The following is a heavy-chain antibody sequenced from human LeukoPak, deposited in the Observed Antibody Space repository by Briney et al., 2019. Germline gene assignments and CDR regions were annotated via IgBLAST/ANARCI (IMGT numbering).Heavy chain of an antibody. CDR2: IYTSGST. D-gene: IGHD3-3*01. CDR3: ASSPLYDFWSGYSDY. Sequence: SETLSLTCTVPGGSISSYYWSWIRQPPGKGLEWIGYIYTSGSTNYNPSLKSRVTISVDTSKNQFSLKLSSVTAADTAVYYCASSPLYDFWSGYSDYWGQGTLVTVSS. V-gene: IGHV4-4*09. CDR1: GGSISSYY. J-gene: IGHJ4*02.